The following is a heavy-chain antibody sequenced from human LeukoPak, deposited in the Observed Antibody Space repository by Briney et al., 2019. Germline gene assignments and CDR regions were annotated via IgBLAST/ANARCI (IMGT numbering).Heavy chain of an antibody. J-gene: IGHJ4*02. D-gene: IGHD6-13*01. CDR1: GFTFSSYA. CDR3: AKPGRYSSSWYDYYFDY. Sequence: GGSLRLSCAASGFTFSSYAMSWVRQAPGKGLEWVSAISGSGGSTYYADSVKGRFTISRDNSKNTLYLQMNSLRAEDTAVYYCAKPGRYSSSWYDYYFDYWGQGTLVTVSS. CDR2: ISGSGGST. V-gene: IGHV3-23*01.